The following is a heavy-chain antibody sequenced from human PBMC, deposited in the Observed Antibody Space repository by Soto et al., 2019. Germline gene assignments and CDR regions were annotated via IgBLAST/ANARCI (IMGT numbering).Heavy chain of an antibody. CDR1: GFTFSSYG. Sequence: GGSLRLSCAASGFTFSSYGMHWVRQAPGKGLEWVAVISYDGSNKYYADSVKGRFTISRDNSKNTLYLQMNSLRAEDTAVYYCAKGLSITMVRGSVLDAFDIWGQGTMVTVSS. D-gene: IGHD3-10*01. CDR3: AKGLSITMVRGSVLDAFDI. J-gene: IGHJ3*02. V-gene: IGHV3-30*18. CDR2: ISYDGSNK.